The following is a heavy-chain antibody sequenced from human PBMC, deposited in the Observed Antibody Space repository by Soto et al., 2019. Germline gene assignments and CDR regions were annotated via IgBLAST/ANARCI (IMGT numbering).Heavy chain of an antibody. CDR3: ARVAGDGWYDA. V-gene: IGHV4-30-2*01. CDR2: VFLNGCT. J-gene: IGHJ5*02. CDR1: GGSIASGGYS. Sequence: QVRLQESGTGLVNPSQTLSLTCAVSGGSIASGGYSWSWVRQPPGWGLEWIGNVFLNGCTHYGPSLKGRITVSLDRSKDQFSLKLSSVTAADTAVYFCARVAGDGWYDAWGQGILVTVSS.